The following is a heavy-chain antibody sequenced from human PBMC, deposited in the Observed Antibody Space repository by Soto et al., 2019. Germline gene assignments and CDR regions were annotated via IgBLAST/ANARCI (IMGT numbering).Heavy chain of an antibody. V-gene: IGHV1-3*01. CDR3: VGTGYYYFDY. J-gene: IGHJ4*02. CDR2: INAGNGNT. Sequence: ASVKVSCKASGYTFTSYPMHWVRQAPGQRLEWMGWINAGNGNTKYSQKFQDRVTITRDTSATTAYMELSSLRSEDTAVYYCVGTGYYYFDYWGQGTLVTAPQ. CDR1: GYTFTSYP. D-gene: IGHD5-12*01.